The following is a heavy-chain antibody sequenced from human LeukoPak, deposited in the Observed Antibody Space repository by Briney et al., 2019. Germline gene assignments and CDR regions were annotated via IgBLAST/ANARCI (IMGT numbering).Heavy chain of an antibody. J-gene: IGHJ4*02. CDR2: INAGNGNT. CDR1: GYTFTSYA. D-gene: IGHD6-13*01. V-gene: IGHV1-3*01. CDR3: AKEGASSSWEW. Sequence: ASVKVSCKASGYTFTSYAMHWVRQAPGQRLEWMGWINAGNGNTKYSQKFQGRVTITRDTSTSTVYMELSSLRSEDTAVYYCAKEGASSSWEWWGQGTLVTVSS.